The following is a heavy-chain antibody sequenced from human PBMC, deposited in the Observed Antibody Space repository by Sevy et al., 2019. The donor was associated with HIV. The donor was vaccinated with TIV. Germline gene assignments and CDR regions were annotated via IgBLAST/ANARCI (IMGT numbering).Heavy chain of an antibody. D-gene: IGHD5-18*01. CDR1: GGSISSYY. V-gene: IGHV4-4*07. CDR3: ARDKTDVDTAYNWFDP. Sequence: SETLSLTCTVSGGSISSYYWSWIRQPAGKGLEWIGRIYTSGSTNYNPSLKSRVTMSVDTSKNQFSLKLGSVPAADTAVYSCARDKTDVDTAYNWFDPWGQGTLVTVSS. CDR2: IYTSGST. J-gene: IGHJ5*02.